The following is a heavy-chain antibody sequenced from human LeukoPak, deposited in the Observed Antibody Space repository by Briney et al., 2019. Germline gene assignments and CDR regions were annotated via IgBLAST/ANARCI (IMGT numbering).Heavy chain of an antibody. CDR2: IKQDGSEK. J-gene: IGHJ4*02. Sequence: PGGSLRLSCAASGFTFINYWMSWVRQAPGKGLEWVANIKQDGSEKYYVDSVEDRFTISRDNAKNSLYLQMNSLRAEDAAVYYCTRENWHFDYWGQGNLVTVSS. CDR1: GFTFINYW. CDR3: TRENWHFDY. V-gene: IGHV3-7*01.